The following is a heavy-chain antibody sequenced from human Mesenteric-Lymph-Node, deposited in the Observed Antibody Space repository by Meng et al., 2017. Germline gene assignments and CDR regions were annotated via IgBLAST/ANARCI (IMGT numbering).Heavy chain of an antibody. J-gene: IGHJ4*02. V-gene: IGHV4-31*03. D-gene: IGHD6-19*01. CDR3: ARVSSGWDYIDY. CDR1: GGSVSSGGYY. Sequence: HVQRQESGPGLVKPSQTLSLTCTVSGGSVSSGGYYWTWIRQHPGKGLEWFGHIYYSGSTFYNPSLKRRVIISIDTSKNQFSLNLRSVTAADTAVYYCARVSSGWDYIDYWGQGTLVTVSS. CDR2: IYYSGST.